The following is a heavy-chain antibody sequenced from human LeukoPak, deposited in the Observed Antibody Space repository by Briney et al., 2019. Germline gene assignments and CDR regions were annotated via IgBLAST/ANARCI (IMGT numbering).Heavy chain of an antibody. CDR1: GYTFTGYY. J-gene: IGHJ6*02. CDR3: ARGLPLYCSGGSCRYGMDV. D-gene: IGHD2-15*01. CDR2: INPSSGGT. Sequence: ASVKVSCKASGYTFTGYYMHWVRQAPGQGLEWMGWINPSSGGTNYAQKFQGRVTMTRDTSISTAYMELSRLSSDDTAVYYCARGLPLYCSGGSCRYGMDVWGQGTTVTVSS. V-gene: IGHV1-2*02.